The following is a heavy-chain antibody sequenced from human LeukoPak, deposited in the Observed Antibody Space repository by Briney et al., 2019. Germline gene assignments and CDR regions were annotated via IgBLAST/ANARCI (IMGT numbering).Heavy chain of an antibody. J-gene: IGHJ6*03. D-gene: IGHD2-15*01. V-gene: IGHV4-39*07. CDR2: IYYSGST. Sequence: SETLSLTCTVSGGSISSSSYYWGWIRQPPGKGLEWIGSIYYSGSTYYNPSLKSPVTISVDTSKNQFSLKLSSVTAADTAVYYCARGSPFVSYYYYYMDVWGKGTPVTVSS. CDR3: ARGSPFVSYYYYYMDV. CDR1: GGSISSSSYY.